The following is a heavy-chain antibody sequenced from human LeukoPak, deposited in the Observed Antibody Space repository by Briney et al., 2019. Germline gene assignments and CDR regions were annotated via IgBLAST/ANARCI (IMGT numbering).Heavy chain of an antibody. CDR1: GSTFTDYY. J-gene: IGHJ4*02. CDR2: INPSGGST. Sequence: ASVKVSCKASGSTFTDYYMHWVRQAPGQGLEWMGWINPSGGSTSYAQKFQGRVTMTRDTSTSTVYMELSSLRSEDTAVYYCARVNSSGWLDYWGQGTLVTVSS. D-gene: IGHD6-19*01. CDR3: ARVNSSGWLDY. V-gene: IGHV1-46*01.